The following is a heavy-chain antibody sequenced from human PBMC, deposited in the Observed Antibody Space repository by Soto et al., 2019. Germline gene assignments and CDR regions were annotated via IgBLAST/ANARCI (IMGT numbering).Heavy chain of an antibody. Sequence: PSETLSLTCTVSGGSISSYYWSWIRQPPGKGLEWIGYIYYSGSTNYNPSLKSRVTISVDTSKNQFSLKLSSVTAADTAVYYCARDRHGSGSYYRRDYYYYGMDVWGQGTTVTVSS. V-gene: IGHV4-59*01. D-gene: IGHD3-10*01. CDR2: IYYSGST. CDR3: ARDRHGSGSYYRRDYYYYGMDV. J-gene: IGHJ6*02. CDR1: GGSISSYY.